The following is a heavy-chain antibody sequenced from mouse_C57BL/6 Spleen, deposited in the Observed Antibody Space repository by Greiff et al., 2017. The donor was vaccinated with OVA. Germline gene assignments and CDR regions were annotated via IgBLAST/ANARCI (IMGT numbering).Heavy chain of an antibody. Sequence: QVQLQQSGAELVKPGASVKISCKASGYAFSSYWMNWVKQRPGKGLEWIGQIYPGDGDTNYNGKFKGKATLTADKSSSTAYMQLSSLTSEDSAVYFCARYAYYDYDDGDYWGQGTTLTVSS. V-gene: IGHV1-80*01. CDR3: ARYAYYDYDDGDY. J-gene: IGHJ2*01. D-gene: IGHD2-4*01. CDR2: IYPGDGDT. CDR1: GYAFSSYW.